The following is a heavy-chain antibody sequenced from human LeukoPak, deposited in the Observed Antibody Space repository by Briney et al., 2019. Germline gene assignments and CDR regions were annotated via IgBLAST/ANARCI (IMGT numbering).Heavy chain of an antibody. Sequence: GGSLRLSCAAPGITFSSFGMHWVRQAPGKGLEWVAFIWYDGSNKYYADSVKGRFTISRDNSKNSLYLHMNGLRAGDTAVYYCARGMGATTQALFDSWGQGALVAVSS. D-gene: IGHD1-26*01. J-gene: IGHJ4*02. CDR1: GITFSSFG. CDR3: ARGMGATTQALFDS. V-gene: IGHV3-33*01. CDR2: IWYDGSNK.